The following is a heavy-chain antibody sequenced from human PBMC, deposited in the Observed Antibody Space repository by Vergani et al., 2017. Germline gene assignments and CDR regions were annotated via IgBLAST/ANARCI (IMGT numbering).Heavy chain of an antibody. CDR1: GCSISSYY. J-gene: IGHJ3*02. CDR3: ARDTYRDGYKSVAFDI. CDR2: IYYSGST. Sequence: QVQLQESGPGLVKPSETLSLTCTVSGCSISSYYWSWIRQPPGKGLEWIGYIYYSGSTNYNPSLKSRVTISVDTSKNQFSLKLSSVTAADTAVYYCARDTYRDGYKSVAFDIWGQGTMVTVSS. V-gene: IGHV4-59*01. D-gene: IGHD5-24*01.